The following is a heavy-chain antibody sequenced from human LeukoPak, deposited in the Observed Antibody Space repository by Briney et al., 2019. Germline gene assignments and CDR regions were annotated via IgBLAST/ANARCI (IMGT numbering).Heavy chain of an antibody. CDR3: ARFDYGSGSYPDY. CDR2: ISSSSSYT. Sequence: KPGGSLRLSCAASVFTFSVYHMSWIRQAPGKGREWVSYISSSSSYTNYAHSVKGRFTISRDNAKNSLYLQMNSLRAEDTAVYYCARFDYGSGSYPDYWGQGTLVTVSS. D-gene: IGHD3-10*01. CDR1: VFTFSVYH. V-gene: IGHV3-11*06. J-gene: IGHJ4*02.